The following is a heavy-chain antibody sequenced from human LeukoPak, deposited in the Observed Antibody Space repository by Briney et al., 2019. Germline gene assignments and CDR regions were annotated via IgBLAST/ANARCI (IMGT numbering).Heavy chain of an antibody. J-gene: IGHJ4*02. CDR2: IYPSGTT. Sequence: SETLSLTCSVSGGSVSSYYWSWIRQPAGKGLEWIGRIYPSGTTHYNPSLKGRVTMSVDTSKNQFSLKLISVTAADTAVYYCADDFGDWGQGTLVTVSS. V-gene: IGHV4-4*07. CDR3: ADDFGD. CDR1: GGSVSSYY. D-gene: IGHD4-17*01.